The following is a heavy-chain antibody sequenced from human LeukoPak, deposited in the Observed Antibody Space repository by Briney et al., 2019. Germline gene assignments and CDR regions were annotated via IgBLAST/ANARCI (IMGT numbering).Heavy chain of an antibody. CDR3: ARPALYCSSTVCPPYMDV. Sequence: GESLKISCKASGYTFTGDWIGWVRQMPGKGLEWMGVIYPGDSDTKYNAPFQGQVTISADKSISTAYLQWGSLKASDTATYYCARPALYCSSTVCPPYMDVWGKGTTVTVSS. V-gene: IGHV5-51*01. D-gene: IGHD2-2*01. CDR2: IYPGDSDT. CDR1: GYTFTGDW. J-gene: IGHJ6*03.